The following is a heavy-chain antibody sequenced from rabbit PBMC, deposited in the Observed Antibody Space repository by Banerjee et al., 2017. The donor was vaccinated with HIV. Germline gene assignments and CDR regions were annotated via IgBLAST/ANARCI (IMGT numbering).Heavy chain of an antibody. Sequence: QEQLVESGGGLVKPEGSLTLTCTASGFSLSSNYWICWVRQAPGKGLEWIGCIYNGDGSTYYASWAKGRFTISKTSSTTVTLQMTSLTAADTATYFCARVPGYGDYGYASFDLWGQGTLVTVS. CDR1: GFSLSSNYW. V-gene: IGHV1S45*01. CDR2: IYNGDGST. D-gene: IGHD6-1*01. CDR3: ARVPGYGDYGYASFDL. J-gene: IGHJ4*01.